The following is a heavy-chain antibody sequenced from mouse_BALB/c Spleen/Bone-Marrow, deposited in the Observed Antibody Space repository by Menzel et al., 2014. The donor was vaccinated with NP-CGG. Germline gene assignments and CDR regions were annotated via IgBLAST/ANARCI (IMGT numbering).Heavy chain of an antibody. V-gene: IGHV14-3*02. CDR3: ARWEYYAMDY. CDR2: IDPANGNT. D-gene: IGHD4-1*01. J-gene: IGHJ4*01. Sequence: VQLQQSGAELVKPGASVKLSCTASGFNIKDTYMHWVKQRPEQGLEWIGRIDPANGNTKYDPKFQGKATITADTSSNTAYLKRSSLTSEDTAVYYCARWEYYAMDYWGQGTSVTVSS. CDR1: GFNIKDTY.